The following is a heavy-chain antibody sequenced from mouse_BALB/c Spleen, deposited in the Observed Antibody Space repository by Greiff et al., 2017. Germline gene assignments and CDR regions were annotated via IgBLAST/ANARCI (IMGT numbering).Heavy chain of an antibody. J-gene: IGHJ3*01. V-gene: IGHV1-7*01. Sequence: QVQLKESGAELAKPGASVKMSCKASGYTFTSYWMHWVKQRPGQGLEWIGYINPSSGYTNYNQKFKDKATLTADKSSRTAYMQLSSLTSEDSAVYYCARGDYRYEEFAYWGQGTLVNVSA. CDR1: GYTFTSYW. CDR3: ARGDYRYEEFAY. CDR2: INPSSGYT. D-gene: IGHD2-14*01.